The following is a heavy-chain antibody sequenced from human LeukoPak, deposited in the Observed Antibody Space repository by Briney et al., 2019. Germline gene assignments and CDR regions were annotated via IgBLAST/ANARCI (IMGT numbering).Heavy chain of an antibody. CDR2: IKQDGSAK. Sequence: GGSLRLSCAASEFTFSSYWMSWVRQAPGKGLEWVADIKQDGSAKYYVDSVKGRFTISRDNAKNSLYLQMNSLRAEDTAVYYCARERSGWLFDYWGQGTLVTVSS. J-gene: IGHJ4*02. V-gene: IGHV3-7*01. CDR1: EFTFSSYW. CDR3: ARERSGWLFDY. D-gene: IGHD6-19*01.